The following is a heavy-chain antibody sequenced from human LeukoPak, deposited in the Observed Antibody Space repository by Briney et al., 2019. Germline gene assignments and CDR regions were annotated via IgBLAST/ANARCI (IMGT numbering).Heavy chain of an antibody. D-gene: IGHD3-22*01. J-gene: IGHJ4*02. CDR3: ARVGYYESSGYYEY. V-gene: IGHV3-7*03. CDR1: GFTFSSYW. CDR2: INHNGNVN. Sequence: GGSLRLSCAASGFTFSSYWMNWARQAPGKGLEWVASINHNGNVNYYVDSVRGRFTISRDNAKNSLYLQMSNLRAEDTAAYFCARVGYYESSGYYEYWGQGTLVTVS.